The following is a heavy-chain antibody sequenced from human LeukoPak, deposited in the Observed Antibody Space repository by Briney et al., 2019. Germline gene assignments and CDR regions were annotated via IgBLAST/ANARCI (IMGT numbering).Heavy chain of an antibody. CDR3: ARVDSSGWYKS. J-gene: IGHJ5*02. D-gene: IGHD6-19*01. CDR2: IYHSGST. CDR1: GYSISSGYY. V-gene: IGHV4-38-2*02. Sequence: SETLSLTCTVSGYSISSGYYWGWIRQPPGKGLEWIGSIYHSGSTYYKPSLKSRVTISVDTSKNQFSLKLSSVTAANTAVYYCARVDSSGWYKSWGQGTLVTVSS.